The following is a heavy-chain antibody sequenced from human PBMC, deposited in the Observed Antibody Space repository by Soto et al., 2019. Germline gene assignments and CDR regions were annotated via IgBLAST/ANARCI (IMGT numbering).Heavy chain of an antibody. Sequence: ASVKVSCKASGDTITSYGISWVRQAPGQGLEWMGWISAYNGNTNYAQKLQGRVAMTTDTSTSTAYMELRSLRSDDTAVYYCARDQYSSSWEPDAFDIWGQGTMVTVSS. D-gene: IGHD6-13*01. J-gene: IGHJ3*02. CDR1: GDTITSYG. CDR3: ARDQYSSSWEPDAFDI. CDR2: ISAYNGNT. V-gene: IGHV1-18*01.